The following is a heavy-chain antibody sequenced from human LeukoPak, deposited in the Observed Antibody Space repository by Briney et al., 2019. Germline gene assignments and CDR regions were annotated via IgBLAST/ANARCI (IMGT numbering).Heavy chain of an antibody. CDR2: IDPSDSYT. D-gene: IGHD3-22*01. J-gene: IGHJ4*02. CDR3: ARHSNSYDSSGYSFGY. CDR1: GYSFTSYW. V-gene: IGHV5-10-1*01. Sequence: GESLKISCKGSGYSFTSYWISWVRQMPGKGLEWMGRIDPSDSYTNYSPSFQGHVTISADKSISTDYLQWSSLKASDTAMYYCARHSNSYDSSGYSFGYWGQGTLVTVSS.